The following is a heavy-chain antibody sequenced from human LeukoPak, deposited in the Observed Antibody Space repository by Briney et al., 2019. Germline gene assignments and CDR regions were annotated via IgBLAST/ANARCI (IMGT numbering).Heavy chain of an antibody. CDR1: GFTFSSNW. J-gene: IGHJ4*02. CDR2: IKPDGSAE. Sequence: GGSLRLSCATSGFTFSSNWMSWVRHVPGRGLDWVANIKPDGSAEYYAASVKGRFTVSRDNAKNSLYLQMNSLRAEDTAVYYCARGGPIYCSGDSCYPGDYWGQGTLVTVSS. V-gene: IGHV3-7*01. CDR3: ARGGPIYCSGDSCYPGDY. D-gene: IGHD2-15*01.